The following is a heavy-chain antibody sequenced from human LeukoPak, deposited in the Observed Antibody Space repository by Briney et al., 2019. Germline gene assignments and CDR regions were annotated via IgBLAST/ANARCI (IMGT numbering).Heavy chain of an antibody. CDR1: GGSISSYY. CDR2: IYYSGST. Sequence: SETLSLTCTVSGGSISSYYWSWIRQPAGKGLEWIGYIYYSGSTNYNPSLKSRVTISVDTSKNQFSLKLSSVTAADTAVYYCARGREGYSYDYECWGQGTLVTVSS. D-gene: IGHD5-18*01. V-gene: IGHV4-59*01. CDR3: ARGREGYSYDYEC. J-gene: IGHJ4*02.